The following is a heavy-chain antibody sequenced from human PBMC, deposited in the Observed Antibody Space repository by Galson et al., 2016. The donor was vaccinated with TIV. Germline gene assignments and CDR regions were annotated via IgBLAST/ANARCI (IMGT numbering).Heavy chain of an antibody. CDR3: TRDSSSSSSRNRDY. J-gene: IGHJ4*02. V-gene: IGHV3-48*01. D-gene: IGHD6-6*01. CDR2: ISSSSSTT. CDR1: GFTFNVYS. Sequence: SLRLSCAASGFTFNVYSMNWVRQAPGKGLEWVSYISSSSSTTYYADSVKGRFTISRDNAKNSLYLQMNSLRAEDTAVYYCTRDSSSSSSRNRDYWGQGTLVTVSS.